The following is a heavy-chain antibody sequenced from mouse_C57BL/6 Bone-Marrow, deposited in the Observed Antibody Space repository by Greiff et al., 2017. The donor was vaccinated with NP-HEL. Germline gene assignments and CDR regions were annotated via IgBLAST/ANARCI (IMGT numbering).Heavy chain of an antibody. V-gene: IGHV1-15*01. CDR3: TRENYYGRWFDY. J-gene: IGHJ2*01. Sequence: QVQLKQSGAELVRPGASVTLSCKASGYTFTDYEMHWVKQTPVHGLEWIGAIDPENGGTAYNQKFKGKAILTADKSSSTAYMELRSLTSEDSAVYYCTRENYYGRWFDYWGQGTTLTVSS. CDR1: GYTFTDYE. CDR2: IDPENGGT. D-gene: IGHD1-1*01.